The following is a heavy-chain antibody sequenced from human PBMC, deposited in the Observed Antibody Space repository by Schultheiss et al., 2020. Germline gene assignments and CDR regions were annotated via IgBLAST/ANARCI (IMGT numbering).Heavy chain of an antibody. CDR2: IRGDGSEK. Sequence: GGSLRLSCTASRFTFSSYWMSWVRQAPGKGLEWVANIRGDGSEKYYVDSVRGRFTISRDNAKNSLYLQMNSLRAEDTAIYYCARGDYYDTSAIYYWGQGTLVTVSS. CDR3: ARGDYYDTSAIYY. CDR1: RFTFSSYW. V-gene: IGHV3-7*04. J-gene: IGHJ4*02. D-gene: IGHD3-22*01.